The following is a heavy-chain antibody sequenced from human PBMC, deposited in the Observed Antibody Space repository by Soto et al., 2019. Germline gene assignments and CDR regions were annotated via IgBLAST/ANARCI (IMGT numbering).Heavy chain of an antibody. D-gene: IGHD6-19*01. Sequence: QVQLVQSGAEVKKPGASVKVSCKASGYTFTSYGISWVRQAPGQGLEWMGWISAYNGNTKYAQKAQGRVTITTPTSTSTAYMDLRSLRSDATAVYYCARAVAGPQNFAYWGQGTLVTVSS. J-gene: IGHJ4*02. CDR3: ARAVAGPQNFAY. V-gene: IGHV1-18*01. CDR2: ISAYNGNT. CDR1: GYTFTSYG.